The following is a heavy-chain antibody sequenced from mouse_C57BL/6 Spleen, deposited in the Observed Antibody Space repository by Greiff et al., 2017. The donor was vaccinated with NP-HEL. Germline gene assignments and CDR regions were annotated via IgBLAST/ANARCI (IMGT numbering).Heavy chain of an antibody. J-gene: IGHJ2*01. V-gene: IGHV1-63*01. Sequence: VQGVESGAELVRPGTSVKMSCKASGYTFTNYWIGWAKQRPGHGLEWIGDIYPGGGYTNYNEKFKGKATLTADKSSSTAYMQFSSLTSEDSAIYYCARGVGRYYFDYWGQGTTLTVSS. CDR1: GYTFTNYW. D-gene: IGHD1-1*01. CDR3: ARGVGRYYFDY. CDR2: IYPGGGYT.